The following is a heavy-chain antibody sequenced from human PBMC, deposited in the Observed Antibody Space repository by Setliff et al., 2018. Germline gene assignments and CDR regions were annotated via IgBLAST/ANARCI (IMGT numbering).Heavy chain of an antibody. CDR1: GFTFSRSA. D-gene: IGHD4-17*01. Sequence: PGGSLRLSCAASGFTFSRSAIHWVRQASGKGLEWVGRVRRRINNFATAYDASVKGRFIISRDDSKNTAYLQMNSLKTEDTAVYYCASDIHNDYDYFDYWGQGVLVTVSS. CDR3: ASDIHNDYDYFDY. CDR2: VRRRINNFAT. J-gene: IGHJ4*02. V-gene: IGHV3-73*01.